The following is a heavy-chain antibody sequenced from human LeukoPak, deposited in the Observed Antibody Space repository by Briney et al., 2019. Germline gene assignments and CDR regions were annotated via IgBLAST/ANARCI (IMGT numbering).Heavy chain of an antibody. CDR3: AKDRYYGEIFDY. CDR2: ISGSGGST. V-gene: IGHV3-23*01. J-gene: IGHJ4*02. Sequence: GGSLRLSCAASGFTFSSYAMSWVRQAPGKGLEWVSAISGSGGSTYYADSVKGRFTISRDNSKNTLYLQMNSLRVEDTAVYYCAKDRYYGEIFDYWGQGTLVTVSS. D-gene: IGHD4-17*01. CDR1: GFTFSSYA.